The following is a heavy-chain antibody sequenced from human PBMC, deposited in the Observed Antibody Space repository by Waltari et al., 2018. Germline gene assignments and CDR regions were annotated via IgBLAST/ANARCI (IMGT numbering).Heavy chain of an antibody. CDR3: ARARVETAMVPYYYYYGMDV. CDR2: INAGNGNT. D-gene: IGHD5-18*01. V-gene: IGHV1-3*01. CDR1: GYTFTSYA. J-gene: IGHJ6*02. Sequence: VQLLESGGGLVQPGGSLRLSCAASGYTFTSYAMHWVRQAPGQRLEWMGWINAGNGNTKNSQKFQGIVTITRDTSAGTAYMELSSLRSEDTAVDYCARARVETAMVPYYYYYGMDVWGQGTTVTVSS.